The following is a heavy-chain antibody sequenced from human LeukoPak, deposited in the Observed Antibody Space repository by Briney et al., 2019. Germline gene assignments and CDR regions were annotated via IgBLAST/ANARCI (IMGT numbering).Heavy chain of an antibody. V-gene: IGHV1-18*01. CDR2: ISPSSGNT. J-gene: IGHJ4*02. CDR1: GYTFSSYG. CDR3: ARYGGTNRSFDY. Sequence: ASVKVSCKASGYTFSSYGITWVRQAPGQGLAWMGWISPSSGNTNYVQNLQGRVSMTTDTSTSTVYMELRSLRSDDTAVYYCARYGGTNRSFDYWGPGTLVSVSS. D-gene: IGHD1-14*01.